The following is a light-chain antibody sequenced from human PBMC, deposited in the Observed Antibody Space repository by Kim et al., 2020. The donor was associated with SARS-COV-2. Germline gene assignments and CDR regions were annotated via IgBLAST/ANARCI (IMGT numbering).Light chain of an antibody. CDR1: HSMSTR. J-gene: IGKJ2*01. CDR3: QQYDLYPYT. V-gene: IGKV1-5*03. Sequence: SAAGGDRVPLAGRADHSMSTRWAGVQQKRGKAHTLLIYKASNVRSGVPSGLSGSGSGTEFTLTVSSLQPDDCATYLCQQYDLYPYTCGQGTKLEI. CDR2: KAS.